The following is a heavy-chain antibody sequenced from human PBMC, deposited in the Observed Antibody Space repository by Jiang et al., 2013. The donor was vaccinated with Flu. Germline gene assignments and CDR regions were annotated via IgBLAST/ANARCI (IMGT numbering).Heavy chain of an antibody. CDR3: ARDRDGYNPGVWPS. D-gene: IGHD5-24*01. J-gene: IGHJ4*02. CDR2: ISSSGSTI. V-gene: IGHV3-48*03. CDR1: GSTFSSYE. Sequence: VQLVESGGGLVQPGGSLRLSCAASGSTFSSYEMNWVRQAPGKGLEWVSYISSSGSTIYYADSVKGRFTISRDNAKNSLYLQMNSLRAEDTAVYYCARDRDGYNPGVWPSWGQGTLVTVSS.